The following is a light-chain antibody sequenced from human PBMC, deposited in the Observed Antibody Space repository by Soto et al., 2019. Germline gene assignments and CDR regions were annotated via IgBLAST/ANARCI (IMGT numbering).Light chain of an antibody. J-gene: IGKJ2*01. Sequence: EIVLTQSPATLSSFPGDRVTLSCRASQAVNTRLAWYQHKPGQAPRLLIYLASNRAAGVPARFSGSGSGTDFTLTISDVEPEDFAVYYCHQYDDGPYTFGQGTKVEI. CDR2: LAS. CDR3: HQYDDGPYT. CDR1: QAVNTR. V-gene: IGKV3D-11*01.